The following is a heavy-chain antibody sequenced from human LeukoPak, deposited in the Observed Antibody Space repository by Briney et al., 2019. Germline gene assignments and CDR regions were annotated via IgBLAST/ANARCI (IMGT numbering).Heavy chain of an antibody. CDR1: GFTFSDYY. CDR2: ISSSGSTI. Sequence: GGSLRLSCAASGFTFSDYYMSWIPQAPGKGLEGVSYISSSGSTIYYADSAKGRFTISRDNAKNSLYLQMNSLRAEDTAVYYCAREGSYGLGSYFDYWGQGTLVTVSS. CDR3: AREGSYGLGSYFDY. J-gene: IGHJ4*02. D-gene: IGHD3-10*01. V-gene: IGHV3-11*04.